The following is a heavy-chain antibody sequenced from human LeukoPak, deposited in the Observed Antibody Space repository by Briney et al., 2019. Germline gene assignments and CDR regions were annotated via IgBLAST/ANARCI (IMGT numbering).Heavy chain of an antibody. CDR1: GFTFSRYW. CDR3: VRDNRSYNFDY. D-gene: IGHD1-26*01. Sequence: GGSLRLSCAASGFTFSRYWMHWVRQAPGKGLVWVSCIKSDGSSTSIADSAKGRFTIPRDNAKNTVYLQMNSLRAGDTAVYYCVRDNRSYNFDYWGQGTLVTVSA. CDR2: IKSDGSST. V-gene: IGHV3-74*01. J-gene: IGHJ4*02.